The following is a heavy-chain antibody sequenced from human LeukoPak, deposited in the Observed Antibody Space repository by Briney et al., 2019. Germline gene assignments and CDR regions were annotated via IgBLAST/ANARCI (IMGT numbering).Heavy chain of an antibody. CDR1: GGSISSYY. CDR3: ARRPDFWSAKDGAFDI. V-gene: IGHV4-4*07. J-gene: IGHJ3*02. Sequence: SETLSLTCTVSGGSISSYYWSWIRQPAGKGLEWIGRIYTSGSTNYNPSLKSRVTMSVDTSKNQFSLKLSSVTAADTAVYYCARRPDFWSAKDGAFDIWGQGTMVTVSS. CDR2: IYTSGST. D-gene: IGHD3-3*01.